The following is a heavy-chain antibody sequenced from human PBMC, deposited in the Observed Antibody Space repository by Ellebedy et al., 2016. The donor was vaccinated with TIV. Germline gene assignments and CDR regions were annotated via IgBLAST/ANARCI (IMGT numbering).Heavy chain of an antibody. CDR2: IKKDGSEK. V-gene: IGHV3-7*03. CDR3: AKYGGNSGTGFHI. J-gene: IGHJ3*02. CDR1: GVTFSSRY. D-gene: IGHD4-23*01. Sequence: GESLKISXAASGVTFSSRYMSWVRQAPGKGLEWVASIKKDGSEKYYVDSVKGRFTISRDNAKNSLYLQMDSLRAEDTAVYYCAKYGGNSGTGFHIWGQGTMVTVSS.